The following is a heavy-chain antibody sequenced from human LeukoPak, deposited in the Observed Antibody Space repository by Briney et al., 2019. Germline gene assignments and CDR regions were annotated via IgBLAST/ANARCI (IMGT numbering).Heavy chain of an antibody. CDR3: AREGGSSTRWFDP. J-gene: IGHJ5*02. V-gene: IGHV3-11*01. Sequence: GGSLRLSCAASGFTFSDYYMSWLRQAPGKGLEWVSYISSSGRTIYYADSVKGRFTISRDNAKNSLYLQMNSLRAEDTAVYYCAREGGSSTRWFDPWGQGTLVTVSS. CDR1: GFTFSDYY. D-gene: IGHD1-26*01. CDR2: ISSSGRTI.